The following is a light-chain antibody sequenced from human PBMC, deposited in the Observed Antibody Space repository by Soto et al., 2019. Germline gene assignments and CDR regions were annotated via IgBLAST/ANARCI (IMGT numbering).Light chain of an antibody. CDR1: QSVSSTY. CDR2: GAS. V-gene: IGKV3-15*01. CDR3: QQYTKWPPWT. Sequence: EIVLTQSPGTLSSSPGERATLFCRASQSVSSTYLAWYQQKPGQAPRLLIYGASSRATGIPARISGSGSGTEFTLTISSLQSEDFAVYYCQQYTKWPPWTFVQGTKVEIK. J-gene: IGKJ1*01.